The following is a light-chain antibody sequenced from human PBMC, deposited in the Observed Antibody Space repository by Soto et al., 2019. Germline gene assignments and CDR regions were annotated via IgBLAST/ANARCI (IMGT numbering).Light chain of an antibody. J-gene: IGLJ1*01. Sequence: QSALTQPPSVSGSPGQSVTISCTGTSSDVGSYNRVSWYQQPPGTAPKLMVYEVSNRPSGVPDRFSGSKSGNTASLTISGLQAEDEADYYCSSYTSSSNFYVFGTGTKVTVL. V-gene: IGLV2-18*02. CDR2: EVS. CDR1: SSDVGSYNR. CDR3: SSYTSSSNFYV.